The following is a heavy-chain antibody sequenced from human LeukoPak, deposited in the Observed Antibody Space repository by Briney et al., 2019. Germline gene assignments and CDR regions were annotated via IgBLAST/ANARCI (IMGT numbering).Heavy chain of an antibody. CDR2: VSQSGSS. J-gene: IGHJ4*02. CDR3: ATGRDAYTVHY. V-gene: IGHV4-59*01. Sequence: SETLSLTCTVSGGSISNYYCSWIRQPPGKGLEWIGYVSQSGSSSYRPSLKSRATISADTSKNQFSLRLSSMTAADAAIYYSATGRDAYTVHYWGQGTLVTVSS. CDR1: GGSISNYY. D-gene: IGHD5-24*01.